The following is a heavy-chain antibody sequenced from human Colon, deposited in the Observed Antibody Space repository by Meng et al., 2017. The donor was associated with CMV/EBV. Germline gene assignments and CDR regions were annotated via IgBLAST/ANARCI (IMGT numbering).Heavy chain of an antibody. CDR3: EREGYSNFDY. D-gene: IGHD4-11*01. CDR2: ITGSGRSM. J-gene: IGHJ4*02. CDR1: AFTYSTYE. Sequence: SLKISCVASAFTYSTYEMNWVRQAPGKGLEWVAFITGSGRSMFYGDSVKGRFSISRDNAKNSLFLQMNSLRVEDTALYYCEREGYSNFDYWGQGTLVTVSS. V-gene: IGHV3-48*03.